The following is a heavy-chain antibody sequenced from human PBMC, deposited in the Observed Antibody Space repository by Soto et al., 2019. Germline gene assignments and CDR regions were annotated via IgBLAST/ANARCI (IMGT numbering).Heavy chain of an antibody. J-gene: IGHJ4*02. CDR1: GFTFSSYA. V-gene: IGHV3-64D*08. D-gene: IGHD6-19*01. CDR2: ISSNGGST. Sequence: GGSLRLSCSASGFTFSSYAMHWVRQAPGKGLEYVSAISSNGGSTYYADSVKGRFTISRDNSKNTLYLQMSSLRAEDTAVYYCVKVGVISGRSVAGDYWGQGTLVTVSS. CDR3: VKVGVISGRSVAGDY.